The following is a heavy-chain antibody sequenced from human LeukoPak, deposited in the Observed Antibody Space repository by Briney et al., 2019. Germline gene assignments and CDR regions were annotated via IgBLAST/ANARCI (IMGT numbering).Heavy chain of an antibody. D-gene: IGHD1-26*01. CDR3: AKAVRELLPRNVDY. Sequence: GGSLRLSCAASGFIFSSYAMTWVRQAPGKGLEWVSVISYSGGSTYYADSVKGRFTISRDNSKNMLYLHMNSLRAEDTAVYYCAKAVRELLPRNVDYWGQGTLVTVSS. CDR1: GFIFSSYA. J-gene: IGHJ4*02. V-gene: IGHV3-23*01. CDR2: ISYSGGST.